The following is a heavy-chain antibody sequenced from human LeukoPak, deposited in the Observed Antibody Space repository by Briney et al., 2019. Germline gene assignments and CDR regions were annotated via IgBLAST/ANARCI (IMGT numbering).Heavy chain of an antibody. CDR2: IYTSGST. J-gene: IGHJ2*01. CDR3: ARISRNRVVPAVDWYFDL. V-gene: IGHV4-4*07. Sequence: SETLSLTCTVSGGSISSYYWSWIRQPAGKGLEWIGRIYTSGSTNYNPSLKSRVTMSVDTSKNQFSLKLSSVTAADTAVYYCARISRNRVVPAVDWYFDLWGRGTLVTVSS. D-gene: IGHD2-2*01. CDR1: GGSISSYY.